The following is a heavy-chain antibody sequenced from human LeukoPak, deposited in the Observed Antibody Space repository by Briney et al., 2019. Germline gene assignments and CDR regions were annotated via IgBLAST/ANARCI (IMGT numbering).Heavy chain of an antibody. CDR3: ARGGVPAAYNWFDP. D-gene: IGHD2-2*01. V-gene: IGHV3-21*01. CDR2: ISSSSSYI. J-gene: IGHJ5*02. CDR1: GFTFSSYS. Sequence: GGSLRLSCAASGFTFSSYSMNWVRQAPGKGLEWVSSISSSSSYIYHADSMKGRFTISRDNAKNSLYLQMNSLRAEDTAVYYCARGGVPAAYNWFDPWGQGTLVTVSS.